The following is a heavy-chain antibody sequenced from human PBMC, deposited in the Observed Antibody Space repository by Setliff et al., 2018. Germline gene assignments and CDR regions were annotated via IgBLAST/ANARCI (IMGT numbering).Heavy chain of an antibody. Sequence: PSETLSLTCTVSDGSLSTYYWSWIRQPPGKGLEFIGYVYYSETANYSPSLRSRLTISVDTSKNQFSLKLRSVTAADTAVYYCARGGTFRYFDFWGQGAPVTVSS. D-gene: IGHD5-12*01. J-gene: IGHJ4*02. CDR3: ARGGTFRYFDF. CDR2: VYYSETA. CDR1: DGSLSTYY. V-gene: IGHV4-59*01.